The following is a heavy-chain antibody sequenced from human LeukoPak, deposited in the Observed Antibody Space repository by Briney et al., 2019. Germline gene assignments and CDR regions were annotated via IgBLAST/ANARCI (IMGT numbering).Heavy chain of an antibody. CDR2: ISYDGSNK. CDR3: AKVGHCRSTSCYKMREGADFFDDAFDI. CDR1: GFTFSSYG. D-gene: IGHD2-2*02. J-gene: IGHJ3*02. Sequence: PGGSLRLSCAASGFTFSSYGMHWVGQAPGKGLEWVAVISYDGSNKYYADSAKGRFTISRDNSKNTLYLQMNSLRAEDTAVYYCAKVGHCRSTSCYKMREGADFFDDAFDIWGQGTMVTVSS. V-gene: IGHV3-30*18.